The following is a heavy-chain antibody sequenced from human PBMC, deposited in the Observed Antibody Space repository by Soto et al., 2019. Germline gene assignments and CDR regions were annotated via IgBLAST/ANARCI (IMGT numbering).Heavy chain of an antibody. Sequence: GGSLRLSCAASGFTFSSYGMHWVRQAPGKGLEWVAVISYDGSNKYYADSVKGRFTISRDNSKNTLYLQMNSLRAEDTALYYCAKNGNSSGWYRYFDYWGQGTLVTVSS. J-gene: IGHJ4*02. CDR3: AKNGNSSGWYRYFDY. D-gene: IGHD6-19*01. CDR1: GFTFSSYG. CDR2: ISYDGSNK. V-gene: IGHV3-30*18.